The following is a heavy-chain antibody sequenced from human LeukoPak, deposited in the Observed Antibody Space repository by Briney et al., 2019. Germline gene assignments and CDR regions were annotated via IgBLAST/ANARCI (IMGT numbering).Heavy chain of an antibody. J-gene: IGHJ5*02. CDR3: AREFIAAADEVWFDP. D-gene: IGHD6-13*01. Sequence: PSETLSLTCTVSGGSISSYYWSWIRQPPGKGLEWIGYIYYSGSTNYNPSLKSRVTISVDTSKNQFSLKLSSVTAADTAVYYCAREFIAAADEVWFDPWGQGTLVTVSS. V-gene: IGHV4-59*08. CDR1: GGSISSYY. CDR2: IYYSGST.